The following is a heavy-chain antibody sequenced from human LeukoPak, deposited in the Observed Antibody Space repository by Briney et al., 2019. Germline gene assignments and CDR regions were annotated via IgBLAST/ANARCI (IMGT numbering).Heavy chain of an antibody. CDR1: DFSFRTYS. J-gene: IGHJ4*02. CDR2: ISSGGGVT. D-gene: IGHD3-16*01. V-gene: IGHV3-48*02. Sequence: PGGSLRLSCGASDFSFRTYSMIWARQTPGTGLEWLSYISSGGGVTHYAESVKGRFSISRDNAKNSLFLQMNRLKDEDTAVYYCARVGVGDWGSVWDHWGQGVRVTVSS. CDR3: ARVGVGDWGSVWDH.